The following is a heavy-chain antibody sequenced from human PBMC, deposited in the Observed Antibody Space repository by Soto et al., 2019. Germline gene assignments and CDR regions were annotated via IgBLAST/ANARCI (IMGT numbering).Heavy chain of an antibody. D-gene: IGHD3-10*01. CDR1: GYTSTGYV. CDR2: ISTGTGNT. Sequence: QVQLVQSGAEVKKPGASMKISCEASGYTSTGYVMHWVRQAPGQRPEWMGWISTGTGNTRSSQRFQGRVTFTGDASASTFYMGLSSLTFEDTAVYYCAREGINAGIRPWGDAFDIWGQGTMVTVSS. V-gene: IGHV1-3*04. CDR3: AREGINAGIRPWGDAFDI. J-gene: IGHJ3*02.